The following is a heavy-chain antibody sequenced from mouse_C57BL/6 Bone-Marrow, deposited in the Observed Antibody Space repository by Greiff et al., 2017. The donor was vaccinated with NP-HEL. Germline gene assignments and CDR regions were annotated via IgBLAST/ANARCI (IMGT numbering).Heavy chain of an antibody. Sequence: VQLQQSDAELVKPGASVKISCKVSGYTFTDHTIHWMKQRPEQGLEWIGYIYPRDGSTKYNEKFKGKATLTADKSSSTAYMQLNSLTSEDSAVYFCATIYDGYLWYFDVWGTGTTVTVSS. D-gene: IGHD2-3*01. J-gene: IGHJ1*03. CDR1: GYTFTDHT. CDR3: ATIYDGYLWYFDV. CDR2: IYPRDGST. V-gene: IGHV1-78*01.